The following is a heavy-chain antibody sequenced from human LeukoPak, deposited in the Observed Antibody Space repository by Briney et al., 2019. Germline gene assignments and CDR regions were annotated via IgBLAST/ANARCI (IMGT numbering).Heavy chain of an antibody. J-gene: IGHJ4*02. CDR2: NCGGGGST. CDR3: AKDRITICVVVTYYFAY. V-gene: IGHV3-23*01. CDR1: GFTLSSQD. Sequence: GGSLRLSCAASGFTLSSQDMSWVRQAPGRGLVWVSDNCGGGGSTYYADSEKGRFTVSRYNYKNTVYLKRNRVRDVATAGYRCAKDRITICVVVTYYFAYWGQGTLVTVSS. D-gene: IGHD3-3*01.